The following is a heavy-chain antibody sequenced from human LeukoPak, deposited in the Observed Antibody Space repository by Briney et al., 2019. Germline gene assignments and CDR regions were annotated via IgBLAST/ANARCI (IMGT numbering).Heavy chain of an antibody. D-gene: IGHD1-26*01. J-gene: IGHJ4*02. CDR2: ISSSSSTI. Sequence: GGSLRLSCAPSGFTFTSYCMNCVRQAPGKGLEWVSYISSSSSTIYYADSVKGRFTISRDDAKNSLYLQMNSLRAEDTAVYYCARRSPSWSDSLVGYWGQGTLVTVAS. V-gene: IGHV3-48*01. CDR1: GFTFTSYC. CDR3: ARRSPSWSDSLVGY.